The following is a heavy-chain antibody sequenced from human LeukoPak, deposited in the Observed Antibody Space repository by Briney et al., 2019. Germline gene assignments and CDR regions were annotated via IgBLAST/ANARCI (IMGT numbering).Heavy chain of an antibody. CDR1: GGSISSYY. V-gene: IGHV4-59*01. CDR3: ARVVYSSGYSYYFDY. J-gene: IGHJ4*02. D-gene: IGHD3-22*01. Sequence: PSETLSLTCTVSGGSISSYYWSWIRQPPGKGLEWIGYIYYSGSTNYNPSLKSRVTISVDTSKNQFSLKLSSVTAADTAVYYCARVVYSSGYSYYFDYWGQGTLVTVSS. CDR2: IYYSGST.